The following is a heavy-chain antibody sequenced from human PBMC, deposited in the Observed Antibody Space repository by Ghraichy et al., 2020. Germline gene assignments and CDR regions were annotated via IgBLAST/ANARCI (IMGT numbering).Heavy chain of an antibody. CDR2: IHARGGT. CDR1: GGSISSYY. CDR3: VRGVVIGISPIWFDP. Sequence: SETLSLTCTVSGGSISSYYWNWIRQPAGKGLEWIGHIHARGGTNYNPSLKSRVTMSVDTSKSQFSLRLSSVTAADTAIYYCVRGVVIGISPIWFDPWGQGTLVTVSS. D-gene: IGHD2-21*01. J-gene: IGHJ5*02. V-gene: IGHV4-4*07.